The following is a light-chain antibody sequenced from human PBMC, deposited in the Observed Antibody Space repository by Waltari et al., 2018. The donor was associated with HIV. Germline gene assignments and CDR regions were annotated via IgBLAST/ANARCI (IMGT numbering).Light chain of an antibody. J-gene: IGLJ1*01. V-gene: IGLV2-11*01. CDR1: SSDVGGYNY. CDR2: DIS. Sequence: QSALTQPRSVSGSPGQSVTISCTGTSSDVGGYNYVSWYQQHPGKAPKLMFYDISKRPSGVPDRFSGSKSGNSASLTISGLQAEDEADYYCCSYAGSYFYVFGTGTKVTVL. CDR3: CSYAGSYFYV.